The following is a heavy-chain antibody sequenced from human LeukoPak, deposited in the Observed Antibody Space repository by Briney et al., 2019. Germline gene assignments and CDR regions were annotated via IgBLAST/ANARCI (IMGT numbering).Heavy chain of an antibody. V-gene: IGHV1-18*01. CDR3: ARDSYVGAPDSDFDY. D-gene: IGHD1-26*01. J-gene: IGHJ4*02. Sequence: ASVKVSCKAPGYTFTSYGISWVRQAPGQGLEWMGWISAYNGNTNYAQKLQGRVTMTTDTSTSTAYMELRSLRSDDTAVYYCARDSYVGAPDSDFDYWGQGTLVTVSS. CDR2: ISAYNGNT. CDR1: GYTFTSYG.